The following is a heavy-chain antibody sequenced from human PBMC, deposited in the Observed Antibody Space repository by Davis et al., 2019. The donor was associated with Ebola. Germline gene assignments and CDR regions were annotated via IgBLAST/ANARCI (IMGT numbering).Heavy chain of an antibody. V-gene: IGHV3-23*01. D-gene: IGHD1-26*01. CDR2: IGGSGDTP. Sequence: PGGSLRLSCAASGFTFSSYAMNWVRQAPGKGLEWVSGIGGSGDTPHYADSVKGRFTISRDNSKNVLYLQMNSLRAEDTAVYYCAKDLGELRDSWGQGTLVTVSS. CDR3: AKDLGELRDS. J-gene: IGHJ4*02. CDR1: GFTFSSYA.